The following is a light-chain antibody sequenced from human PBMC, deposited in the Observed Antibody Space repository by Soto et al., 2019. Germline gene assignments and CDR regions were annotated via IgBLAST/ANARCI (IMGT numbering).Light chain of an antibody. V-gene: IGKV3-11*01. J-gene: IGKJ5*01. CDR2: GAF. Sequence: EIVLTQSPATPSLSPGERATLSCRASPSVTNFLAWYQQKPGQAPRLLIYGAFNRATGIPARFSGSGSGTACTLTISSLEPEDSAIYYCQQRNIWPPVTFGQGTRLEIK. CDR1: PSVTNF. CDR3: QQRNIWPPVT.